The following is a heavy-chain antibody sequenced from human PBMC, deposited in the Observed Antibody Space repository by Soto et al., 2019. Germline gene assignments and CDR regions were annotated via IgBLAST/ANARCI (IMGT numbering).Heavy chain of an antibody. V-gene: IGHV3-21*01. CDR2: ISSSSSYI. Sequence: PGGSLRLSCAASGFTFSSYSMNWVRQAPGKGLEWVSSISSSSSYIYYADSVKGRFTISRDNAKNSLYLQMNSLRAEDTAVYYCARDWSKTDGDYTKFDYWGQGTLVTVSS. J-gene: IGHJ4*02. D-gene: IGHD4-17*01. CDR1: GFTFSSYS. CDR3: ARDWSKTDGDYTKFDY.